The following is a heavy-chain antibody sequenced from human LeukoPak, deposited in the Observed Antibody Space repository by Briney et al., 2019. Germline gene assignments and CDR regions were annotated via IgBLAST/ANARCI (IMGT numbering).Heavy chain of an antibody. V-gene: IGHV3-7*01. J-gene: IGHJ4*02. Sequence: GGSLRLSCAASGFPFTVHWVNCVRHSPGKGLEWVVNMNVDGSEKYYVDSEKGRLTISRDNAKNTVYLQLDSLRADGTAIYYCARSLSSAVDNYWGQGTLVTVSS. D-gene: IGHD2-2*01. CDR3: ARSLSSAVDNY. CDR2: MNVDGSEK. CDR1: GFPFTVHW.